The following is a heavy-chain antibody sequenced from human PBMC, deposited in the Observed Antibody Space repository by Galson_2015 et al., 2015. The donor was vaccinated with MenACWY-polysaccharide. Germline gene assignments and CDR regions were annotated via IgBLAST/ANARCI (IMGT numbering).Heavy chain of an antibody. CDR3: ARGYMVRGGYFDP. Sequence: SLRLSCAVSGFTFSSYLMTWVRQAPGKGLEWVSYIGTSSTISYADSVKGRFTISRDNAENSLYLQMNSLRVEDTAVYYCARGYMVRGGYFDPWGHGTLVTVSS. CDR1: GFTFSSYL. J-gene: IGHJ4*01. CDR2: IGTSSTI. D-gene: IGHD3-10*01. V-gene: IGHV3-48*01.